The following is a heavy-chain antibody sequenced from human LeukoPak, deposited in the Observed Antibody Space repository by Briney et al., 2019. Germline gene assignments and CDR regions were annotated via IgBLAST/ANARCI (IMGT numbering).Heavy chain of an antibody. Sequence: PGGSLRLSCAASGFTFSSYWMSWVRQAPGKGLVWVSGINSDGGTTTYADSVKGRFTISRDNAKNTLYLQVNNLRAEDTAIYYCATDSYVSGSYYRLFYWGQGTLVTVSS. V-gene: IGHV3-74*01. J-gene: IGHJ4*02. CDR2: INSDGGTT. CDR3: ATDSYVSGSYYRLFY. CDR1: GFTFSSYW. D-gene: IGHD3-10*01.